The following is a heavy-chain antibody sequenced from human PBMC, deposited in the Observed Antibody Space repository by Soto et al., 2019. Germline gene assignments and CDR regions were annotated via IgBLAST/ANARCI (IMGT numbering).Heavy chain of an antibody. D-gene: IGHD4-17*01. J-gene: IGHJ4*02. CDR1: GGSISSSSYY. V-gene: IGHV4-39*01. Sequence: SETLSLTCTVSGGSISSSSYYWGWIRQPPGKGLEWIGSIYYSGSTYYNPSLKSRVTISVDTSENQFSLKLSSVTAADTAVYYCARQHTVTNFDYWGQGTLVTVSS. CDR2: IYYSGST. CDR3: ARQHTVTNFDY.